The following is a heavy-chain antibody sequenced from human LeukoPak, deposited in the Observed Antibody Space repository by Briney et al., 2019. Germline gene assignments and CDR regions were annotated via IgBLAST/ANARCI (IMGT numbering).Heavy chain of an antibody. Sequence: PWETLSLTCTVSGYSISSGYYCGWIRQTPGKGLEWIGSIYHSGSTYYNPSLKSRVTISVDTSKNQFSLKLSSVTAADTAVYYCARNGAMAPDYWGQGTLVTVSS. CDR1: GYSISSGYY. J-gene: IGHJ4*02. D-gene: IGHD5-18*01. CDR2: IYHSGST. CDR3: ARNGAMAPDY. V-gene: IGHV4-38-2*02.